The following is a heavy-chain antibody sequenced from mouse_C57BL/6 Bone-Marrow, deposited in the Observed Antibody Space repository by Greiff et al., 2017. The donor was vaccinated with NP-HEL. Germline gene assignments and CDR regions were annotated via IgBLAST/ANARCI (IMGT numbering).Heavy chain of an antibody. CDR1: GFTFNTYA. CDR2: IRSKSSNYAT. V-gene: IGHV10-3*01. Sequence: EVQLVESGGGLVQPKGSLKLSCAASGFTFNTYAMHWVRQAPGKGLEWVARIRSKSSNYATYYADSVKDRFTISRDDSQSMLYLQMNNLKTEDTAMYYCVRVRYYGSYWYFDVWGTGTTVTVSS. J-gene: IGHJ1*03. CDR3: VRVRYYGSYWYFDV. D-gene: IGHD1-1*01.